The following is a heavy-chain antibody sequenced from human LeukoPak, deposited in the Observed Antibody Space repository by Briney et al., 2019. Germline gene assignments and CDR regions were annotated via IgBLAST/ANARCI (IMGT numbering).Heavy chain of an antibody. CDR3: AKKLGTAGTFHI. J-gene: IGHJ3*02. D-gene: IGHD1-7*01. CDR2: IYWDDDK. V-gene: IGHV2-5*02. CDR1: GFSLTPSGVA. Sequence: ESGPTLLNPTQTRTLTCSFSGFSLTPSGVAVGWVRQPPGKALERLPLIYWDDDKRYFPSLKSRLTTTQDTPKNHVIPTITNMDPVDTGTYYCAKKLGTAGTFHIWGKGTMITVSS.